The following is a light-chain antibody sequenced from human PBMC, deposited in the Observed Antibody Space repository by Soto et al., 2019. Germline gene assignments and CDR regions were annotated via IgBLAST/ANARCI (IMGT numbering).Light chain of an antibody. CDR1: QSISSW. V-gene: IGKV1-5*01. CDR3: QHYNSYSEA. CDR2: DAS. J-gene: IGKJ1*01. Sequence: DIQMTQSPSTLSASVGDRVTITCLASQSISSWLAWYQQKPGKAPKLLIYDASISESGVPSRFSGSGSGTEFTLTISSLQPDDFATYYCQHYNSYSEAFGQGTKVDIK.